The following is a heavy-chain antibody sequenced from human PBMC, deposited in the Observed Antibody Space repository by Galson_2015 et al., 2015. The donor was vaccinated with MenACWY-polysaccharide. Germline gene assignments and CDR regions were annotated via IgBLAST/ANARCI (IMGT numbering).Heavy chain of an antibody. CDR3: ARYSGTYGAEY. D-gene: IGHD1-26*01. V-gene: IGHV3-7*01. CDR2: IKEDGSDK. CDR1: GFTFSTYW. Sequence: SLRLSCALSGFTFSTYWMTWVRQAPGKGLEWVANIKEDGSDKKYADFVKGRFTISRDNAKNSLYLQMNSLRAEDTAVYYCARYSGTYGAEYWGQGTLVTVSS. J-gene: IGHJ4*02.